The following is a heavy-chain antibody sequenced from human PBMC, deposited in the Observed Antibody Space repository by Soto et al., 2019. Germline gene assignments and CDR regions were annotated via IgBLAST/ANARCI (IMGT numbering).Heavy chain of an antibody. J-gene: IGHJ5*02. CDR2: ISGSGGST. D-gene: IGHD3-3*01. CDR1: GFTFSSYA. Sequence: EVQLLESGGGLVQPGGSLRLSCAASGFTFSSYAMSWVRQAPGKGLEWVSAISGSGGSTYYADSVKGRFTISRDNSKNTLYLQMNSLRAEDTAVYYCAKDPTLYDFWSGYYYGWFDPWGQGTLVTVSS. CDR3: AKDPTLYDFWSGYYYGWFDP. V-gene: IGHV3-23*01.